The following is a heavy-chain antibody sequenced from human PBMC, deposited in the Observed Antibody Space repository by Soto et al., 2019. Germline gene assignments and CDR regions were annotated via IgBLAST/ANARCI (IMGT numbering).Heavy chain of an antibody. D-gene: IGHD5-12*01. J-gene: IGHJ4*02. Sequence: EVQLVESGGGLVQPGRSLRLSCAASGFTFDDYAMHWVRQAPGKGLEWVSGISWNSGSIGYADSVKGRVTISRDNAKNSLYLQMTSLRAEDTALYYCANDMGYNLRYFDYWGQGTLVTVSS. CDR2: ISWNSGSI. CDR1: GFTFDDYA. V-gene: IGHV3-9*01. CDR3: ANDMGYNLRYFDY.